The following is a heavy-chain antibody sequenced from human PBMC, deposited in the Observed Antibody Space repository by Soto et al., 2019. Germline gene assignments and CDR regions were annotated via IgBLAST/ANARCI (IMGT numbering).Heavy chain of an antibody. CDR1: GYNFSSQW. V-gene: IGHV5-51*01. CDR3: AKSDVLES. Sequence: GESLKISCKRSGYNFSSQWIAWVRQKPGKGLEWMGIVYPGDAETRYSPSFQGQVTMSAAKSIATAYLQWRSLKASDTPIYYCAKSDVLESWGRGTMGAVAS. J-gene: IGHJ3*02. CDR2: VYPGDAET.